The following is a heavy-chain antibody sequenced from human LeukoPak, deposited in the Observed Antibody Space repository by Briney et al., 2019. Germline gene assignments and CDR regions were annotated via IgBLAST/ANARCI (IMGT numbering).Heavy chain of an antibody. CDR2: IIPILGIA. CDR3: ARGGGLVATDAAFDY. D-gene: IGHD3/OR15-3a*01. V-gene: IGHV1-69*04. J-gene: IGHJ4*02. CDR1: GGTFSSYA. Sequence: GASVKVSCRASGGTFSSYAISWLGQAPGQGREWMGRIIPILGIANYAQKFQGRVTITADKSTSTAYMELSSLRSEDTAVYYCARGGGLVATDAAFDYWGQGTLVTVSS.